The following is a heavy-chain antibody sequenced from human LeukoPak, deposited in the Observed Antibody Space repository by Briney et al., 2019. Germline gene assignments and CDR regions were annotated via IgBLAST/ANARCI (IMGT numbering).Heavy chain of an antibody. V-gene: IGHV3-30-3*01. Sequence: PGGSLRLSCAASGFTFSSYAMHWVRQAPGKGLEWVAVISYDGSNKYYADSVKGRFTISRDNSKNTLYLQMNSLRAEDTAVYYCARDSYGMDVWGQGTTVTVPS. CDR3: ARDSYGMDV. CDR2: ISYDGSNK. CDR1: GFTFSSYA. J-gene: IGHJ6*02.